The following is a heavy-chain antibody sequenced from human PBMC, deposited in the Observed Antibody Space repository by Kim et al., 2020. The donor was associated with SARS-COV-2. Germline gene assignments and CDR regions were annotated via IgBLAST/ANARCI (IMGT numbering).Heavy chain of an antibody. CDR2: T. V-gene: IGHV3-43*01. CDR3: AKDIYYYMDV. J-gene: IGHJ6*03. Sequence: TYYADSVKGRFTISRDNSKTSLYLQMNSLRTEDTALYYCAKDIYYYMDVWGKGTTVTVSS.